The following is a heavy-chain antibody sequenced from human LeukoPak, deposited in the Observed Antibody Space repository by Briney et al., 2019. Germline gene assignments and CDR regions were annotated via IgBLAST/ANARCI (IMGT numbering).Heavy chain of an antibody. V-gene: IGHV3-74*01. CDR3: ARDRYSSGLDY. CDR2: INSDGSIT. J-gene: IGHJ4*02. Sequence: GGPLRLSCAASGFTFSSYGMHWVRQAPGKGLVWVSRINSDGSITSYADSVKGRLTISRDNAKNTLYLQMKSLRAEDTAVYYCARDRYSSGLDYWGQGTLVTVSS. CDR1: GFTFSSYG. D-gene: IGHD6-19*01.